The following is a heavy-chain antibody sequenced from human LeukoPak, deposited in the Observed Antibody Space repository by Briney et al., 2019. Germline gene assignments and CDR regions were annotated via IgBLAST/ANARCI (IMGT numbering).Heavy chain of an antibody. D-gene: IGHD6-6*01. V-gene: IGHV4-39*07. CDR3: AREQNSSAGS. CDR1: GGFISSSSHH. J-gene: IGHJ5*02. Sequence: SETLSLTCTVSGGFISSSSHHWAWIRQPPGKGLEWIGSIYYSGSTYYSPSLKSRVTISVDTSKNQFSLKLSSVTAADTAVYYCAREQNSSAGSWGQGTLVTVSS. CDR2: IYYSGST.